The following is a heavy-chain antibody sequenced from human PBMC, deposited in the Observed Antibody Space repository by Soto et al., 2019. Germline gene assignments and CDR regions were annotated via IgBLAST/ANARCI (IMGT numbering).Heavy chain of an antibody. Sequence: NPSETLSLTCTVSGGSISSYYWSWIRQPPGKGLEWIGYIYYSGSTNYNPSLKSRVTISVDTSKNQFSLKLSSVTAADTAVYYYARVKLPYYFDYWGQGTLVTVSS. V-gene: IGHV4-59*01. J-gene: IGHJ4*02. CDR2: IYYSGST. CDR3: ARVKLPYYFDY. D-gene: IGHD2-15*01. CDR1: GGSISSYY.